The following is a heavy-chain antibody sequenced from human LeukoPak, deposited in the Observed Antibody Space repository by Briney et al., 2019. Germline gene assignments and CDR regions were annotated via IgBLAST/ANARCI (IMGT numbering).Heavy chain of an antibody. J-gene: IGHJ6*02. CDR3: ARAHYGGKSLLTGGYYYGMDV. V-gene: IGHV4-59*01. CDR2: IYYSGST. Sequence: SETLSLTCTVSGGSISSYYWSWIRQPPGKGLEWIGYIYYSGSTNYNPSLKSRVTISVDTSKNQFSLKLSSVTAADTAVYYCARAHYGGKSLLTGGYYYGMDVWGQGTTVTVSS. CDR1: GGSISSYY. D-gene: IGHD4-23*01.